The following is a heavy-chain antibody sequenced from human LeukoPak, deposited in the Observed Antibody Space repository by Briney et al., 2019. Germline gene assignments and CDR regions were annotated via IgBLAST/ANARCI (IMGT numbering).Heavy chain of an antibody. D-gene: IGHD1-26*01. V-gene: IGHV4-39*01. J-gene: IGHJ4*02. Sequence: SETLSLTCTVSGGSISSSSYYWGWIRQPPGKGLEWIGSIYYSGSTYYNPSLKSRVTISVDTSKDQFSLKLSSVTAADTAVYYCALIVGATGYFDYWGQGTLVTVSS. CDR3: ALIVGATGYFDY. CDR2: IYYSGST. CDR1: GGSISSSSYY.